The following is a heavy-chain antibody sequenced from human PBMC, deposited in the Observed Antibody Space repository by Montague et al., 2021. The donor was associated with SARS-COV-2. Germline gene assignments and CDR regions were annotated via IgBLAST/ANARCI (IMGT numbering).Heavy chain of an antibody. CDR1: GGSFSGYY. CDR2: INHSGST. J-gene: IGHJ4*02. Sequence: ETLSLTCAVYGGSFSGYYSSWIRQPPGKGLEWIGEINHSGSTNXNPXLKSRVTISVDTSKNQFSLKLSSVTAADTAVYYCARRPHYYDSSGYYYPGPQRYYFDYWGQGTLVTVSS. CDR3: ARRPHYYDSSGYYYPGPQRYYFDY. D-gene: IGHD3-22*01. V-gene: IGHV4-34*01.